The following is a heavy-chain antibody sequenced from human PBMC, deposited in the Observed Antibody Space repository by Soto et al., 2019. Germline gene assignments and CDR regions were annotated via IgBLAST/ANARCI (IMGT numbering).Heavy chain of an antibody. CDR2: IYDSESI. CDR3: ARRIAVTSWYFDL. D-gene: IGHD6-19*01. Sequence: QLQLQESGPGLVKPSETLSLTSSVSGGSISISSYYGGWIRQPPGKGLEWIGSIYDSESIYYNPSLKSRVTISIDTSKNQFSLKLSSVTAADTAVYYCARRIAVTSWYFDLWGRGALVTVSS. V-gene: IGHV4-39*01. CDR1: GGSISISSYY. J-gene: IGHJ2*01.